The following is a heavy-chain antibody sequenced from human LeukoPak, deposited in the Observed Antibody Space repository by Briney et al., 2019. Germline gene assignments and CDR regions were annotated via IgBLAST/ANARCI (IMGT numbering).Heavy chain of an antibody. CDR3: ARQGDTVIQGAPPSLDY. Sequence: GESLKISCKGSGYSFNNYWIGWVRQMPGKGLEWMGIISPGDSETRYNPSFQGQVTISADRSISTAYLQWSSLKASDTAMYYCARQGDTVIQGAPPSLDYWGQGTLVTVSS. D-gene: IGHD2/OR15-2a*01. J-gene: IGHJ4*02. CDR2: ISPGDSET. CDR1: GYSFNNYW. V-gene: IGHV5-51*01.